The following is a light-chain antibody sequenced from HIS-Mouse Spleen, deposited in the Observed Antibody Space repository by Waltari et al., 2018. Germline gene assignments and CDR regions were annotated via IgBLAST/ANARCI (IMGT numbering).Light chain of an antibody. Sequence: QSVLTQPPSASGTPGQRVPLPWSGSSPNIGSNTVNWYQQLPGTAPKLLIYSNNQRPSGVPDRFSGPKSGTSASLAISGLQSEDEADYYCAAWDDSLNGWVFGGGTKLTVL. CDR2: SNN. J-gene: IGLJ3*02. CDR3: AAWDDSLNGWV. V-gene: IGLV1-44*01. CDR1: SPNIGSNT.